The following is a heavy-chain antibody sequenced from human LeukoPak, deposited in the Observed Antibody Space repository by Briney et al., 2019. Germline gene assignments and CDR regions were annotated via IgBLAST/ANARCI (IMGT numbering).Heavy chain of an antibody. V-gene: IGHV4-59*01. CDR2: IYYSGST. D-gene: IGHD3-9*01. Sequence: PSETLSLTCTVSGGSISSYYRSWIRQPPGKGLEWIGYIYYSGSTNYNPPLKSRVTISVDTSKNQFSLKLSSVTAADTAVYYCARGDYDILTGYSNSYYFDYWGQGTLVTVSS. J-gene: IGHJ4*02. CDR3: ARGDYDILTGYSNSYYFDY. CDR1: GGSISSYY.